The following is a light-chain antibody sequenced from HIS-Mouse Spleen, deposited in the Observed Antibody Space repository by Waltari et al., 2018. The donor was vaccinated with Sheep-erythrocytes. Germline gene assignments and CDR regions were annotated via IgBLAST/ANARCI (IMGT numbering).Light chain of an antibody. Sequence: DIVMTQSPDSLAVSLGERATINCKSSQSVLYSSNNKNYLAWYQQKPGQPPKLLIYWASTRESGVPDRFSGSGSGTDFTLTISSLQAEDVAVYYGQQYYSTLTLGGGTKVEIK. CDR2: WAS. V-gene: IGKV4-1*01. J-gene: IGKJ4*01. CDR3: QQYYSTLT. CDR1: QSVLYSSNNKNY.